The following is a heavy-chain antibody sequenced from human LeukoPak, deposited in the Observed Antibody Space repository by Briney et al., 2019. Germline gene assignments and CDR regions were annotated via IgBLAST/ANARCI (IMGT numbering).Heavy chain of an antibody. Sequence: SETLSLTCTVSGGSISSSSYYWGWIRQPPGKGLEWIGSIYYSGSTYYNPSLKSRVTISVDTSKNQLSLKLSSVTTADTAVYYCARHNYYGSGSYSWFDPWGQGTLVTVSS. CDR2: IYYSGST. CDR3: ARHNYYGSGSYSWFDP. D-gene: IGHD3-10*01. J-gene: IGHJ5*02. V-gene: IGHV4-39*01. CDR1: GGSISSSSYY.